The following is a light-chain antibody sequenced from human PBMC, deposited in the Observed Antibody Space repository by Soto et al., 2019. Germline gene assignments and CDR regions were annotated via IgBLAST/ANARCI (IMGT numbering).Light chain of an antibody. J-gene: IGKJ1*01. CDR3: QKYNSAPPWT. V-gene: IGKV1-27*01. CDR1: QDISNY. CDR2: AAS. Sequence: DIQMTQSPSSLSASVGDRVTITCRATQDISNYLAWYQQKPGKVPNLLIYAASTLQSGVPSRFSGSGSGTDFTLTISSLQPEAVATYYCQKYNSAPPWTFGQGTKVEI.